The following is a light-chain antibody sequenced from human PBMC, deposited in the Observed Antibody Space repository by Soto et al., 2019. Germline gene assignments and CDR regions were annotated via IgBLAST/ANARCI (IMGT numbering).Light chain of an antibody. CDR3: QHYGPTREWA. J-gene: IGKJ1*01. V-gene: IGKV3-20*01. CDR2: GSS. CDR1: QGLSSSY. Sequence: EIVLTQSPDTLSLSPGERATLSCRASQGLSSSYLAWFQQKPGQAPRLLISGSSSRATGIPDRFSGSGSGTDFTITISRLEPEDFAVYYCQHYGPTREWAFGQGTQVEI.